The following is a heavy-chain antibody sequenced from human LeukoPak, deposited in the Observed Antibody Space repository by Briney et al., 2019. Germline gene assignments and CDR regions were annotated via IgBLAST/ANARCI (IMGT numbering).Heavy chain of an antibody. V-gene: IGHV3-74*01. D-gene: IGHD6-19*01. CDR2: SKNDGRST. CDR1: GFIFSTYG. Sequence: PGGSLRLSCAASGFIFSTYGMHWVRQAPGKGLVWVSRSKNDGRSTSYADSVKGRFTISRDSAKIALFLQMDSLRAEDTAVYYCARAGYSSGWYYFDYWGQGTLVTVSS. CDR3: ARAGYSSGWYYFDY. J-gene: IGHJ4*02.